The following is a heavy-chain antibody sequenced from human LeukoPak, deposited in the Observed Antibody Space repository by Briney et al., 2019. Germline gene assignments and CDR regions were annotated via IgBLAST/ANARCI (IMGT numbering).Heavy chain of an antibody. J-gene: IGHJ4*02. CDR1: GGSISSYY. Sequence: SETLSLTCTVSGGSISSYYWSWLRQPAGKGLEWIGRIYTSGSTNYNPSLKSRVTMSVDTSKNQFSLKLSSLTAADTAVYYCARVGAMVYAAPFDYWGQGTLVTVSS. CDR3: ARVGAMVYAAPFDY. V-gene: IGHV4-4*07. D-gene: IGHD2-8*01. CDR2: IYTSGST.